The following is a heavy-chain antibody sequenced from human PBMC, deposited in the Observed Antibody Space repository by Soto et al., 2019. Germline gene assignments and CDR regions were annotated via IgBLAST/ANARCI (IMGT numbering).Heavy chain of an antibody. CDR3: AKDRRDGYFDN. J-gene: IGHJ4*02. V-gene: IGHV3-30*18. CDR2: ISHDGGNR. CDR1: GVTFSSYG. Sequence: QVQLVESGGGVVQPGRSLRLSCAASGVTFSSYGMYWVRQAPGKGLECVAYISHDGGNRYSADSVKGRFTIFRDNSKNTLYLQMNSLGSEVGAVYYSAKDRRDGYFDNWGQGTLVTVSS.